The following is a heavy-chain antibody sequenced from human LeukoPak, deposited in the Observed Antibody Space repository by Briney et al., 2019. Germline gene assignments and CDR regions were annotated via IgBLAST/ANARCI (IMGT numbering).Heavy chain of an antibody. J-gene: IGHJ4*02. D-gene: IGHD6-13*01. CDR1: GGSFSGYY. V-gene: IGHV4-34*01. Sequence: PSETLSLTCAVYGGSFSGYYWSWIRQPPGKGREWIGEINHSGSTNYNPSLKSRVTISVDPSKNQFSLKLSSVTAADTAVYYCARVGAAAGMLNVFDYWGQGTLVTVSS. CDR2: INHSGST. CDR3: ARVGAAAGMLNVFDY.